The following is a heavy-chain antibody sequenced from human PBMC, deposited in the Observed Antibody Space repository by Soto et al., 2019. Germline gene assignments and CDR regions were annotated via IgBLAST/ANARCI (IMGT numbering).Heavy chain of an antibody. CDR2: IWYHGTNK. Sequence: QVQLVESGGGVVQPGRSLTLSCEVSGFSLSGYGMHWVRQAPGKGLEWVAVIWYHGTNKNYADSVKGRFTISRDTSKNTVYLQMDSLKVEDTAVYYCARDVDRTSHLNWFDPWGQGVMVTVS. V-gene: IGHV3-33*01. CDR3: ARDVDRTSHLNWFDP. D-gene: IGHD5-12*01. CDR1: GFSLSGYG. J-gene: IGHJ5*02.